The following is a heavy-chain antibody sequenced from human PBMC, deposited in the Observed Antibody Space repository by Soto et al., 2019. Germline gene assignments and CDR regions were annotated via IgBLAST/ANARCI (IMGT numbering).Heavy chain of an antibody. CDR1: GYTFTHYY. CDR3: PTCPISGGDWYFAT. D-gene: IGHD3-10*01. CDR2: INPDTATT. V-gene: IGHV1-46*01. J-gene: IGHJ4*02. Sequence: QVQLVQSGAEVRKPGASVKLSCQASGYTFTHYYIHWVRQAPGQGLEWLGIINPDTATTSYAQTSRGRATRRTDTSAGTVSWRRSGLPVEETAAIYGPTCPISGGDWYFATGGQGPLST.